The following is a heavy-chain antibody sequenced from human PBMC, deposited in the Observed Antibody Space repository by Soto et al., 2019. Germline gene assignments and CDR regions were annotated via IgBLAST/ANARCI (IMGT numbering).Heavy chain of an antibody. Sequence: PGESLKISCEGSGYRFTSYWINWVRQLPGKGLEWMGKIDPSDSYTSYNPSFQGHVTISADKSINTAYLQWSGLKASDTAMYYCARLELSDAFDMWGQGTMVTVS. CDR2: IDPSDSYT. D-gene: IGHD1-1*01. CDR1: GYRFTSYW. J-gene: IGHJ3*02. CDR3: ARLELSDAFDM. V-gene: IGHV5-10-1*01.